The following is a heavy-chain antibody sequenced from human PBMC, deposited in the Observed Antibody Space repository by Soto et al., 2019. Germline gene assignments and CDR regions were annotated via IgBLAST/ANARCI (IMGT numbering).Heavy chain of an antibody. V-gene: IGHV3-33*01. CDR2: IWYDGSNK. D-gene: IGHD4-17*01. CDR3: ARDGDDYGDYGGGMDV. J-gene: IGHJ6*02. Sequence: QVQLVESGGGVVQPGRSLRLSCAASGFTFSSYGMHWVRQAPGKGLEWVAVIWYDGSNKYCADSVKGRFTISRDNSKNTLYLQMNSLRAEDTAVYYCARDGDDYGDYGGGMDVWGQGTTVTVSS. CDR1: GFTFSSYG.